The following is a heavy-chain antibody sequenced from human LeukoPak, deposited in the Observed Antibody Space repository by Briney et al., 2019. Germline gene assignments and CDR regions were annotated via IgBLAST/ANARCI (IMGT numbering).Heavy chain of an antibody. V-gene: IGHV3-30-3*01. D-gene: IGHD4-17*01. J-gene: IGHJ4*02. CDR2: ISYDGSNK. CDR1: GFTFSSYA. Sequence: GGSLRLSCAASGFTFSSYAMHWVRQAPGKGLEWVAAISYDGSNKYYADSVKGRFTISRDNSKNTLYLQMNSLRAEDTAVYYCARENDYGDYGYFDYWGQGTLVTVSS. CDR3: ARENDYGDYGYFDY.